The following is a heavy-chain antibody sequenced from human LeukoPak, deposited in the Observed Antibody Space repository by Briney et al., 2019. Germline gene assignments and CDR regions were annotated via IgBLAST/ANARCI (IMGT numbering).Heavy chain of an antibody. V-gene: IGHV4-39*01. Sequence: SETLSLTCTVSGGSISSSSYYWGWIRQPPGKGLEWIGSIYYSGSTYYNPSLKSRVTISVDTSKNQFSLKLSSVTAADTAVYYCATQRVTYYDILTGYSVAPFDYWGQGTLVTVSS. D-gene: IGHD3-9*01. CDR2: IYYSGST. CDR3: ATQRVTYYDILTGYSVAPFDY. CDR1: GGSISSSSYY. J-gene: IGHJ4*02.